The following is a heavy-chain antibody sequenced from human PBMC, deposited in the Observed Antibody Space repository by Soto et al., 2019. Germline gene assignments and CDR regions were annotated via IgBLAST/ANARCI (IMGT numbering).Heavy chain of an antibody. V-gene: IGHV4-30-2*01. CDR3: ARAKYYYGSASYFDY. D-gene: IGHD3-10*01. CDR2: TYHSGST. CDR1: GGSISIGGYS. Sequence: SETLSLTCAVSGGSISIGGYSLSWIRQPLGKGLEWIGYTYHSGSTYYNPSLKSRVTISVDRSKNQFSLKLSSVTAADTAVYYCARAKYYYGSASYFDYWGQGTLVTVSS. J-gene: IGHJ4*02.